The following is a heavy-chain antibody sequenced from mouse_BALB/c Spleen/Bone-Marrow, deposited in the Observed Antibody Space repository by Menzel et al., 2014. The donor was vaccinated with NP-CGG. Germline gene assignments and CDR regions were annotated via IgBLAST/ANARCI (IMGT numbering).Heavy chain of an antibody. V-gene: IGHV1S16*01. J-gene: IGHJ2*01. CDR3: TNYGYD. Sequence: VQLQQSGAELVKPGASVKLSCKASGYTFTSYWMHGVKLRPGQGFEWIGEINPSNGGTNYNEKFKRKATLTVDKSSSTAYMQLSSLTSEDSAVYYCTNYGYDWGQGTTLTVSS. CDR2: INPSNGGT. D-gene: IGHD1-2*01. CDR1: GYTFTSYW.